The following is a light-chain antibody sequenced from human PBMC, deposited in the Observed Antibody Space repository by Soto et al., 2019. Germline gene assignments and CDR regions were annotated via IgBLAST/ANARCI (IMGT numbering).Light chain of an antibody. CDR1: SSDVGTQNY. Sequence: QSVLTQPASVSGSPGQSITISCTGSSSDVGTQNYVSWYQQHPDKAPKLMIYEVSDRPSGVSNRFSGSKSGNTASLTISGVQAEDEADYYCCSYGGGNNFYVFGTGTKLTVL. V-gene: IGLV2-14*01. J-gene: IGLJ1*01. CDR2: EVS. CDR3: CSYGGGNNFYV.